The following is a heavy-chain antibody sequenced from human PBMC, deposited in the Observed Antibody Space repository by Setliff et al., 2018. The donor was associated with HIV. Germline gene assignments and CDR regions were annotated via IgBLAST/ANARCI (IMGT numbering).Heavy chain of an antibody. CDR3: ARNPQPTGTPDYYYYYYMDV. CDR1: GGTFSSYA. Sequence: GPPVKVSCKASGGTFSSYAISWVRQAPGQGLEWMGRIIPIFGTANYAQKFQGRVTITADKSTSTAYMELSSLRSEDTAVYYCARNPQPTGTPDYYYYYYMDVWGKGTTVTVSS. V-gene: IGHV1-69*06. J-gene: IGHJ6*03. CDR2: IIPIFGTA. D-gene: IGHD1-1*01.